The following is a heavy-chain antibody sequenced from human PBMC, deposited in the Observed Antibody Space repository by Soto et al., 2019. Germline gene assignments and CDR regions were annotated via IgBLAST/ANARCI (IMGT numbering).Heavy chain of an antibody. V-gene: IGHV1-18*01. CDR2: ISAYNGNT. CDR1: GYTFTSYG. CDR3: ARDYYGDYALTFDY. Sequence: QVQLVQSGAEVKKPGASVKVSCKASGYTFTSYGISWVRQAPGQGLEWMGWISAYNGNTNDAQKLQGRVTMTTDTSTSTAYMERRSLSSNDTAVYYCARDYYGDYALTFDYWGQGTLVTVSS. D-gene: IGHD4-17*01. J-gene: IGHJ4*02.